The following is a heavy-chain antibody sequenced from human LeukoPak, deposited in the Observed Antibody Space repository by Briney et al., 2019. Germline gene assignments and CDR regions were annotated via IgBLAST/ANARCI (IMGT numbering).Heavy chain of an antibody. Sequence: GASVKVSCKASGGTFSSYAISWVRQAPGQGLEWMGRMIPILGIANYAQKFQGRVTITADKSTSTAYMELSSLRSEDTAVYYCARVSSGSYSSWGQGTLVTVSS. CDR3: ARVSSGSYSS. J-gene: IGHJ4*02. V-gene: IGHV1-69*04. CDR2: MIPILGIA. CDR1: GGTFSSYA. D-gene: IGHD1-26*01.